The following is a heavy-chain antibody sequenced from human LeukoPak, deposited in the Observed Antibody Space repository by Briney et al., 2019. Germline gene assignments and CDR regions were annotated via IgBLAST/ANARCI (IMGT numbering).Heavy chain of an antibody. CDR2: ISSYSTYT. D-gene: IGHD6-6*01. CDR3: ARALSSSSVYYYGMDV. Sequence: ASVKVSCKASGYSFTTHGISWVRQAPGQGLEWMGWISSYSTYTTYAQKFQGRVTMTTDTSTSTGYLELRSLTSDDTAVYYCARALSSSSVYYYGMDVWGQGTTVSVSS. J-gene: IGHJ6*02. V-gene: IGHV1-18*01. CDR1: GYSFTTHG.